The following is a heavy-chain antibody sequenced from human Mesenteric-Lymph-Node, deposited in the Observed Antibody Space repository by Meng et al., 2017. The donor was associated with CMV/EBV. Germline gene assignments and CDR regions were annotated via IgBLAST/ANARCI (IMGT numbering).Heavy chain of an antibody. D-gene: IGHD3-3*01. Sequence: GSLRLSCIVSGSSINSDYYWSWIRQPPGKGLEWIGGAYHSGSFYYNPSLSRRVAISVDTPKNQFSLKLNSVTAADTAVYYCAKDHRRRTLEWLPGFDYWGQGTLVTVSS. V-gene: IGHV4-38-2*02. J-gene: IGHJ4*02. CDR3: AKDHRRRTLEWLPGFDY. CDR1: GSSINSDYY. CDR2: AYHSGSF.